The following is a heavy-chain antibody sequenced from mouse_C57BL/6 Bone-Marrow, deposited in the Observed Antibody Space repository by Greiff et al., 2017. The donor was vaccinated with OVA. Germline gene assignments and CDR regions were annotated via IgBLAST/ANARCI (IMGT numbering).Heavy chain of an antibody. D-gene: IGHD2-12*01. V-gene: IGHV3-6*01. CDR2: ISYDGSN. Sequence: DVKLVESGPGLVKPSQSLSLTCSVTGYSITSGYYWNWIRQFPGNKLEWMGYISYDGSNNYNPSLKNRISITRDTSKNQFFLKLNSVTTEDTATYYCAISIYSPYAMDYWGQGTSVTVSS. CDR3: AISIYSPYAMDY. J-gene: IGHJ4*01. CDR1: GYSITSGYY.